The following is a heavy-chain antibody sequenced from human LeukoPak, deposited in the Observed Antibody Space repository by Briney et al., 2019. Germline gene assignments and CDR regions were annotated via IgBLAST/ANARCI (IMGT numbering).Heavy chain of an antibody. CDR1: GFPFSSYT. CDR2: ISHDGTNQ. V-gene: IGHV3-30-3*01. Sequence: GRSLMLSCVASGFPFSSYTMHWVRQAPGKGLEWVTFISHDGTNQDYADSVKGRFTVSRDNSKDTVFLQMNSLRPEDTAVYYCARLLVLAATEGFEFWGQGTVVTVSS. CDR3: ARLLVLAATEGFEF. D-gene: IGHD2-15*01. J-gene: IGHJ4*02.